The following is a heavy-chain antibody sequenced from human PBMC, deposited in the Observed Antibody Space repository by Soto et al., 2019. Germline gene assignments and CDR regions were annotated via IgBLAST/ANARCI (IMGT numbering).Heavy chain of an antibody. CDR1: CGSISSGGYY. J-gene: IGHJ3*02. D-gene: IGHD3-22*01. Sequence: SETLSLTCTVACGSISSGGYYWRWIRQHPGKGLEWIGYIYSSGSTYYNPSLKRRVTISVDTSKNQFSLKLSSVTAADTAVYYCARGRLYYDSSGYYYDAFDIWGQGKMVT. CDR3: ARGRLYYDSSGYYYDAFDI. V-gene: IGHV4-31*03. CDR2: IYSSGST.